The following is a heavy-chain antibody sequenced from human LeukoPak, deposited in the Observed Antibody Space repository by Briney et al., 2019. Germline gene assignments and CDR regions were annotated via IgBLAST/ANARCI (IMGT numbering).Heavy chain of an antibody. V-gene: IGHV3-11*04. Sequence: PGGSLRLSCAASGFTFSDYYLTWIRQAPGKGLEWVSYISSSGNTIYYADSVKGRFTISRDNAKNSLYLQMNSLRAEDTAVYYCAREAVAGLDYWGQGTLVTVSS. CDR1: GFTFSDYY. J-gene: IGHJ4*02. D-gene: IGHD6-19*01. CDR3: AREAVAGLDY. CDR2: ISSSGNTI.